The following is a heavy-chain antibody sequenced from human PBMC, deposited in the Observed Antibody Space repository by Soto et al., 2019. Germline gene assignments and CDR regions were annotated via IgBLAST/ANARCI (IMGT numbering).Heavy chain of an antibody. V-gene: IGHV4-34*01. CDR3: ASQLLLDYYYYGMDV. CDR2: INHSGST. CDR1: GWSFSGYY. J-gene: IGHJ6*02. Sequence: SETLSLTCSFYGWSFSGYYWSWIRQPPGKGLEWIGEINHSGSTNYNPSLKSRVTISVDTSKNQFSLKLSSVTAADTAVYYCASQLLLDYYYYGMDVWGQGTTVPVSS. D-gene: IGHD2-15*01.